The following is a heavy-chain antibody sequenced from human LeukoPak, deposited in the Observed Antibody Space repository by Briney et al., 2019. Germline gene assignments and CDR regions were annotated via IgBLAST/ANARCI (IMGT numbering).Heavy chain of an antibody. V-gene: IGHV4-59*08. CDR3: ARHDGDYYSFDY. J-gene: IGHJ4*02. CDR2: IYYSGST. Sequence: PSETLSLTCIVSGGSSSSYYWSWIRQPPGKGLEWIGYIYYSGSTKYNPSLESRLTMSVDTSKNQFSLKLSSVTAADTAVYYCARHDGDYYSFDYWGQGTLVTVSS. D-gene: IGHD4-17*01. CDR1: GGSSSSYY.